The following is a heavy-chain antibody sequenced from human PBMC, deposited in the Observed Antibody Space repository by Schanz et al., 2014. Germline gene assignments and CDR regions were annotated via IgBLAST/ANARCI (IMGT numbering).Heavy chain of an antibody. J-gene: IGHJ3*02. V-gene: IGHV3-30*18. D-gene: IGHD3-16*01. CDR1: GFTFSNYA. CDR2: ISFDGSNK. Sequence: QMQLVESGGGVVQPGRSLRLSCAASGFTFSNYAMHWVRQAPGKGPEWMAVISFDGSNKYYADSVKGRFTISRDNSKNTVLLQMNSLRPEDTTVYYCAKGGDGKQTFDIWGQGTMVTVSS. CDR3: AKGGDGKQTFDI.